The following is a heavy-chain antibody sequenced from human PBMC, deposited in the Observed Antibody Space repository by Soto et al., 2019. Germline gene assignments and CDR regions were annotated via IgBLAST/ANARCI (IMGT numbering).Heavy chain of an antibody. Sequence: PSETLSLTCTVSGGSISSYYWSWIRQPPGKGLEWIGYMYNTGSTIYNPSLKSRVTISVDTSKNQFSLKLNSVTAADTAVYYCARDLWGYCGADCYPLDVRAQRTTVTVSS. CDR2: MYNTGST. CDR1: GGSISSYY. CDR3: ARDLWGYCGADCYPLDV. J-gene: IGHJ6*02. D-gene: IGHD2-21*02. V-gene: IGHV4-59*01.